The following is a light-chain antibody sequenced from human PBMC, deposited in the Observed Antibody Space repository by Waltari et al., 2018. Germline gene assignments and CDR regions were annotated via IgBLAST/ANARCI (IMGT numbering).Light chain of an antibody. V-gene: IGKV1-5*03. CDR2: KAS. J-gene: IGKJ4*01. Sequence: DIQMTQSPSTLSASVGDRVTITCRASQSISNWLAWYQQKPGKAPKLLIYKASTLESGVTSRFSGSGSGTEFTLTISSLQPDDFATYYCQQYNSDSLLTFGGGTKVEIK. CDR3: QQYNSDSLLT. CDR1: QSISNW.